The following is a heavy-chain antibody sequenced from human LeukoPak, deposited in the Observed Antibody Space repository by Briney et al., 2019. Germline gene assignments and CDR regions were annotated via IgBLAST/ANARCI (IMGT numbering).Heavy chain of an antibody. J-gene: IGHJ4*02. Sequence: ASVKVSCKASGYTFTGYYMHWVRQAPGQGLEWMGWINPNSGGTNYARKFQGRVTMTRDTSISTAYMELSRLRSDDTAVYYCARDHTYCSSTSCYRFPDYWGQGTLVTVSS. CDR1: GYTFTGYY. CDR2: INPNSGGT. CDR3: ARDHTYCSSTSCYRFPDY. D-gene: IGHD2-2*01. V-gene: IGHV1-2*02.